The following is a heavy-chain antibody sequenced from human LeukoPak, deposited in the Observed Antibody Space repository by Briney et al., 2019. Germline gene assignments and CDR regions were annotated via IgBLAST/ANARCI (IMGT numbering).Heavy chain of an antibody. Sequence: SETPSLTCAVYGGSFSGYYWSWIRQPPGKGLEWIGEINHSGSTNYNPSLKSRVTISVDTSKNQFSLKLSSVTAADTAVYYCARGYSSSCQFDYWGQGTLVTVSS. CDR3: ARGYSSSCQFDY. V-gene: IGHV4-34*01. CDR1: GGSFSGYY. CDR2: INHSGST. J-gene: IGHJ4*02. D-gene: IGHD6-13*01.